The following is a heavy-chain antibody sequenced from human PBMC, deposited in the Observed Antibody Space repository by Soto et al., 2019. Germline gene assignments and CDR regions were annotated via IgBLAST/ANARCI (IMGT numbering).Heavy chain of an antibody. Sequence: QVQLVQSGAEVKKPGASVKVSCKASGYTFTSYGIIWVRQAPGQGLEWMGWISAYNGNTNYAQKLQGRVTMTTDTSTNTAYMELRSLRSDDTAIYYCARGITMVRGVTHNNWFDPWGQGTLVTVSS. J-gene: IGHJ5*02. CDR1: GYTFTSYG. D-gene: IGHD3-10*01. CDR2: ISAYNGNT. CDR3: ARGITMVRGVTHNNWFDP. V-gene: IGHV1-18*04.